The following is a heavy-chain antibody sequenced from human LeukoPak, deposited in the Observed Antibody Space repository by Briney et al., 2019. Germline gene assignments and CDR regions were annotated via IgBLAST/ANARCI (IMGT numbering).Heavy chain of an antibody. J-gene: IGHJ4*02. CDR1: GGSISSYY. CDR2: IYYSGSS. CDR3: ARSIIGTRSKFDY. V-gene: IGHV4-59*08. D-gene: IGHD1/OR15-1a*01. Sequence: SETLSLTCTVSGGSISSYYWSWIRQPPGKGLESIGYIYYSGSSNYNPSLKSRVTISVDTSKNQFALKLSSVTAADTAVYYCARSIIGTRSKFDYWGQGTLVTVSS.